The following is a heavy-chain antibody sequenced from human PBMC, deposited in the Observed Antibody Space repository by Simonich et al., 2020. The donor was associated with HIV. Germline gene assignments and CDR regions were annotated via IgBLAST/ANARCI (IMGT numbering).Heavy chain of an antibody. J-gene: IGHJ4*02. Sequence: QVQLQQWGAGLLKPSETLSLTCAVYGGSFSGYYWSWIRQPPGKGLEWIGEINHSGSTNYNPSLKSRVTISVDTSKNQFSLKLSSVTPADTAVYYCARRHPTTVTTPYFDYWGQGTLVTVSS. CDR1: GGSFSGYY. CDR2: INHSGST. CDR3: ARRHPTTVTTPYFDY. V-gene: IGHV4-34*01. D-gene: IGHD4-17*01.